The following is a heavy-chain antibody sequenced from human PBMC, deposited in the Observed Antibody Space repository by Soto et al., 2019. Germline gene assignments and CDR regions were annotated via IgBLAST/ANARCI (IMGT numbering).Heavy chain of an antibody. D-gene: IGHD6-13*01. CDR1: GFTLSSYG. J-gene: IGHJ6*02. V-gene: IGHV3-23*01. CDR2: SSGSGGST. CDR3: AKEKQQQLVGYYYYYYGMDV. Sequence: EVQLLESGGGLVQPGGSLRLSCAASGFTLSSYGMRWVRQAPGKGLEWVSASSGSGGSTYYADSVKGRFTISRDNSKNTLYLQMNSLRAEDTAVYYCAKEKQQQLVGYYYYYYGMDVWGQGTTVTVSS.